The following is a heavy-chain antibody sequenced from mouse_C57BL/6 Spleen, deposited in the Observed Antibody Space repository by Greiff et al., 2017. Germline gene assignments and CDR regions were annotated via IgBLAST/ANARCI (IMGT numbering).Heavy chain of an antibody. J-gene: IGHJ4*01. CDR1: GFNIKDYY. V-gene: IGHV14-4*01. CDR2: IDPENGDT. CDR3: ATLFTTVGNYYALDY. D-gene: IGHD1-1*01. Sequence: VQLQQSGAELVRPGASVKLSCTASGFNIKDYYMHWVKQRPEQGLEWIGWIDPENGDTEYDSKFQGKATITADTSSNTAYLQLSSLTSEDTAVYYCATLFTTVGNYYALDYWGQGTSVTVSS.